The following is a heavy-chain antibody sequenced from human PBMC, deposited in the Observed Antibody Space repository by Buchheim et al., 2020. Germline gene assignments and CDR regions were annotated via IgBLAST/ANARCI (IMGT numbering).Heavy chain of an antibody. CDR3: ARVVAGRGGYYYYGMDV. CDR2: IYYSGST. CDR1: GGSVSSGSYY. V-gene: IGHV4-61*01. D-gene: IGHD6-19*01. Sequence: QVQLQESGPGLVKPSETLSLTCTVSGGSVSSGSYYWSWIRQPPGKGLEWIGYIYYSGSTNYNPSLQSRVTISVDTSKNQFSLKLSSVTAADTAVYYCARVVAGRGGYYYYGMDVWGQGTT. J-gene: IGHJ6*02.